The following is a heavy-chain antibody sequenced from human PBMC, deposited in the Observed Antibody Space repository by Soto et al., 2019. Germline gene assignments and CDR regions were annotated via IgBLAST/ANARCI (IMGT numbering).Heavy chain of an antibody. V-gene: IGHV1-2*02. J-gene: IGHJ4*02. CDR1: GYSFTGYY. Sequence: HEHLVQSGAEVKSPGASLKVSCKASGYSFTGYYIHWVRQAPGQGLEWMGWIKPDSGATNYAPNFQGSVAPTSDQSISSASMDLTSLTSDDTAVYYCARGDYGTGGYPFPYFDSWGQGTLVIVSS. CDR2: IKPDSGAT. D-gene: IGHD2-8*02. CDR3: ARGDYGTGGYPFPYFDS.